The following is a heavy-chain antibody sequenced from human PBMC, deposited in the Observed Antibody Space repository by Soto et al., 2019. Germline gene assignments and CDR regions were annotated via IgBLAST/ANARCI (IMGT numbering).Heavy chain of an antibody. V-gene: IGHV5-51*01. CDR3: ARRIKQWLANGWYDWFDP. CDR2: IYPGDSDT. D-gene: IGHD6-19*01. J-gene: IGHJ5*02. Sequence: PGESLKISCKGSGYSFTSYWIGWVRQVPGKGLEWMGIIYPGDSDTRYSPSFQGQVTISADKSISTAYLQWSSLKASDTAMYYCARRIKQWLANGWYDWFDPWGQGTLVTVSS. CDR1: GYSFTSYW.